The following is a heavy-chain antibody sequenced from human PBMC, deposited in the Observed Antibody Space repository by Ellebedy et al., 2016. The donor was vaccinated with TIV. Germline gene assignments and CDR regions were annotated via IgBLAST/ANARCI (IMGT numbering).Heavy chain of an antibody. CDR2: MNPNSGNT. J-gene: IGHJ6*02. CDR1: GYTFTSYD. V-gene: IGHV1-8*01. CDR3: ATAPPKIVVVPAANDSYYYYYGMDV. D-gene: IGHD2-2*01. Sequence: ASVKVSXXASGYTFTSYDINWVRQATGQGLEWMGWMNPNSGNTGYAQKFQGRVTMTEDTSTDTAYMELSSLRSEDTAVYYCATAPPKIVVVPAANDSYYYYYGMDVWGQGTTVTVSS.